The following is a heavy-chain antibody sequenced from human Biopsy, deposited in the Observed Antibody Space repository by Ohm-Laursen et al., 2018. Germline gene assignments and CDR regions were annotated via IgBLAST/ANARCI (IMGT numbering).Heavy chain of an antibody. Sequence: GASVKVSCKSSRVTFSSYAVSWVRQAPGQGLEWMGGIIPMFGTTNYAQKFQGRLSITADKSTTAAYMELRSLRSDDTAVYYCARDFYEDSRGTTYDVFDMWGQGTMITVSS. J-gene: IGHJ3*02. V-gene: IGHV1-69*06. CDR2: IIPMFGTT. CDR3: ARDFYEDSRGTTYDVFDM. D-gene: IGHD3-22*01. CDR1: RVTFSSYA.